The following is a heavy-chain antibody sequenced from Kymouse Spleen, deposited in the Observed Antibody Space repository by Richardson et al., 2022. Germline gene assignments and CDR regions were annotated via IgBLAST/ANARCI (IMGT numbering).Heavy chain of an antibody. CDR1: GGSISSSNW. Sequence: QVQLQESGPGLVKPSGTLSLTCAVSGGSISSSNWWSWVRQPPGKGLEWIGEIYHSGSTNYNPSLKSRVTISVDKSKNQFSLKLSSVTAADTAVYYCARGPNQSKYRNTYYYGSGSYSPDPWGQGTLVTVSS. CDR2: IYHSGST. J-gene: IGHJ5*02. CDR3: ARGPNQSKYRNTYYYGSGSYSPDP. D-gene: IGHD3-10*01. V-gene: IGHV4-4*02.